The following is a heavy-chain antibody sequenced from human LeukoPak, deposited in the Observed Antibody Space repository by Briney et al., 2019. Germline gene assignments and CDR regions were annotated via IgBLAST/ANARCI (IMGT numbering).Heavy chain of an antibody. J-gene: IGHJ4*02. D-gene: IGHD3-22*01. CDR2: ISGSGGST. CDR3: AKERTYYYDSSGYYSGD. CDR1: GFTFSSYA. V-gene: IGHV3-23*01. Sequence: GGSLRLSCAASGFTFSSYAMSWVRQAPGKGLEWVSAISGSGGSTYYADSVKGRFTISRDNSKNTLYLQMNSLRAEDTAVYYCAKERTYYYDSSGYYSGDWGQGTLVTVSS.